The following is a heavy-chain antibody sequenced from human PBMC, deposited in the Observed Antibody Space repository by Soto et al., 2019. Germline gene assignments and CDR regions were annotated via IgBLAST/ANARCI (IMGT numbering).Heavy chain of an antibody. Sequence: HPGGSLRLSCAASGFTFGDYAMHWVRQAPGKGLEWVSGISWNSGSIGYADSVKGRFTISRDNAKNSLYLQMNSLRAEDTALYYCAKEDQSYSSTWSYFDHWGQGDLVTVYS. CDR2: ISWNSGSI. V-gene: IGHV3-9*01. J-gene: IGHJ4*02. CDR1: GFTFGDYA. D-gene: IGHD6-6*01. CDR3: AKEDQSYSSTWSYFDH.